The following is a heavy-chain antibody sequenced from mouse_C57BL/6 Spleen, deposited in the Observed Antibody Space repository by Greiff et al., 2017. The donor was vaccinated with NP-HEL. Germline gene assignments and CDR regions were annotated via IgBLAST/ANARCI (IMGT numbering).Heavy chain of an antibody. CDR3: ARGQLSGDY. Sequence: QVHVKQPGAELVRPGSSVKLSCKASGYTFTSYWMHWVKQRPIQGLEWISNIDPSDSETHYNQKFKDKATLTVDKSSSTAYMQLSSLTSEDSAVYYCARGQLSGDYWGQGTSVTVSS. CDR1: GYTFTSYW. V-gene: IGHV1-52*01. J-gene: IGHJ4*01. CDR2: IDPSDSET. D-gene: IGHD3-2*02.